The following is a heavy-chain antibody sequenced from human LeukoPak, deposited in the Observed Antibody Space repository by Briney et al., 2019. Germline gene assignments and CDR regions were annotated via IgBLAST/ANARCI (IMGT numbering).Heavy chain of an antibody. D-gene: IGHD1-7*01. Sequence: SETLSLTCAVYGGSFSGYYWSWIRQPPGKGLEWIGEINHSGSTNYNPSLKSRVTISVDTSKNQFSLKLSSVTAADTAVYYCARRYNWNYLVFDYWGQGTLVTVSS. CDR1: GGSFSGYY. V-gene: IGHV4-34*01. CDR2: INHSGST. J-gene: IGHJ4*02. CDR3: ARRYNWNYLVFDY.